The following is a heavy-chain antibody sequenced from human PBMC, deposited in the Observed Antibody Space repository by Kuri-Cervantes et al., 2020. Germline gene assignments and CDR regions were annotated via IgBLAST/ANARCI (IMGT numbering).Heavy chain of an antibody. Sequence: ASVKVSCKASGYTFTSYSINWVRQATGQGLEWMGIINPGSGSTSYAQKLQGRVTMTTDTSTSTAYMELRSLRSDDTAVYYCARIPRFPMIVVVSPFDYWGQGTLVTVSS. CDR2: INPGSGST. CDR3: ARIPRFPMIVVVSPFDY. CDR1: GYTFTSYS. V-gene: IGHV1-18*01. D-gene: IGHD3-22*01. J-gene: IGHJ4*02.